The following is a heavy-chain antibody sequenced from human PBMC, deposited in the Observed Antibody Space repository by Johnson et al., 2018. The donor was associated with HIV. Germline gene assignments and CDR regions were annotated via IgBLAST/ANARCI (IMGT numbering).Heavy chain of an antibody. CDR1: GFIFSGYW. V-gene: IGHV3-7*01. Sequence: VQLVESGGGLVQPGGSLRLSCAASGFIFSGYWMNWVRPAPGKGLEWVAGIKYDGSGKFCVDSVKGRFTISRDNAKDSLFLQMNSLRAEDTAVYYCARSNAFDIWGQGTMVTVSS. CDR2: IKYDGSGK. J-gene: IGHJ3*02. CDR3: ARSNAFDI.